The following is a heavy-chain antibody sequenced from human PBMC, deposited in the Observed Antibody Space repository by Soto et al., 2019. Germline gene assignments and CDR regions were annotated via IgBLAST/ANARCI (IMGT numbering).Heavy chain of an antibody. Sequence: QVQLVQSGAEVKKPGASVKVSCKASGYTFTTYYMHWVRQAPGQGLEWMGFINPSGGSTSYAQRFQGRVTMTVDTSTGTVYMDLSSLRSEDTALYYCARNVNSGLDYWGQGTLVTVSS. V-gene: IGHV1-46*01. CDR3: ARNVNSGLDY. D-gene: IGHD1-26*01. J-gene: IGHJ4*02. CDR2: INPSGGST. CDR1: GYTFTTYY.